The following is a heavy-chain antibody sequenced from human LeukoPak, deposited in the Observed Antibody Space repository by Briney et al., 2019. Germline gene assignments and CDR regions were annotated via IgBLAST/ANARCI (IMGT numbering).Heavy chain of an antibody. Sequence: GGSLRLSCAASGFTFSDYYMSWIRQAPGKGLQWVSYISSSGSTIYYADSVKGRFTISRDNAKNSLYLQMNSPRAEDTAVYYCAREQMPRIAAAGTGYFDYWGQGTLVTVSS. J-gene: IGHJ4*02. D-gene: IGHD6-13*01. CDR3: AREQMPRIAAAGTGYFDY. CDR1: GFTFSDYY. V-gene: IGHV3-11*01. CDR2: ISSSGSTI.